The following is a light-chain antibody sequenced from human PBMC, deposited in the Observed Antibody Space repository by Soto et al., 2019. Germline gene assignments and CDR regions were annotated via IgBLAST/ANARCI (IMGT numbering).Light chain of an antibody. Sequence: EIVMTQSRATLSVSPGDRATLSCRASQSVSSSLAWYQQIPGQAPRLLIYDASTRATGIPARFGGSGSGTEFTLTISSLQSEDFAVYYCQQYNNWPSLTFGGGTKVELK. CDR1: QSVSSS. J-gene: IGKJ4*01. CDR2: DAS. CDR3: QQYNNWPSLT. V-gene: IGKV3-15*01.